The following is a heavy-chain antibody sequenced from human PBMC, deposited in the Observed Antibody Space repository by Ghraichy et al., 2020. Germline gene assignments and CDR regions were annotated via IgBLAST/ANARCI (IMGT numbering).Heavy chain of an antibody. Sequence: SETLSLTCTVSGGSISSYYWSWIRQPAGKGLEWIGRIYTSGSTNYNPSLKSRVTMSVDTSKNQFSLKLSSVTAADTAVYYCARGGYCSSTSCSSYYYGMDVWGQGTTVTVSS. CDR2: IYTSGST. V-gene: IGHV4-4*07. CDR1: GGSISSYY. D-gene: IGHD2-2*01. CDR3: ARGGYCSSTSCSSYYYGMDV. J-gene: IGHJ6*02.